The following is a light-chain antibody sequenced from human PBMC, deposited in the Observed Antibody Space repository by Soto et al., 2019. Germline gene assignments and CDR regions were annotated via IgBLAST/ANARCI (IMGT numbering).Light chain of an antibody. V-gene: IGLV2-14*01. CDR1: SSDVGAYNY. CDR3: SSYTGSSTLYV. CDR2: EVT. J-gene: IGLJ1*01. Sequence: QSALTQPASVSGSPGQSITISCTGTSSDVGAYNYVSWYQHHPGKAPRLMISEVTNRPSGVSNRFSGSKSGNSASLTISGLQPDDEADYSCSSYTGSSTLYVFGTGTKVTVL.